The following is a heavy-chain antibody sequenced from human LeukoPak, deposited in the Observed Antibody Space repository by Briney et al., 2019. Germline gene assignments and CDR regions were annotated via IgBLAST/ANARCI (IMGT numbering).Heavy chain of an antibody. Sequence: ASVKVSCKASGYTFTTYAIHWVRQTPGQRLEWMGWISAGSGNTKKSQFFQGRVTITSDTPASTAYMELSSLTSEDTAVYYCARARQQLDDFDYWGPGTLVTVSS. CDR3: ARARQQLDDFDY. CDR1: GYTFTTYA. D-gene: IGHD6-13*01. V-gene: IGHV1-3*01. J-gene: IGHJ4*02. CDR2: ISAGSGNT.